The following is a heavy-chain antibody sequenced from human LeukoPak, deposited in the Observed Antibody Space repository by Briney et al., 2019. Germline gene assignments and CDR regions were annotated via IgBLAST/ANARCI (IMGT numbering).Heavy chain of an antibody. V-gene: IGHV3-48*01. CDR3: ARDGFCDF. Sequence: PGGSLRLPCAASGLTFKNYSMNWVRQAPGKGLEWVAYISSSGNTTYYADSVKGRFTISRDNAKGSLHLQMDSLRADDTALYYCARDGFCDFWGQGTLVTVSS. D-gene: IGHD3-3*01. J-gene: IGHJ4*02. CDR2: ISSSGNTT. CDR1: GLTFKNYS.